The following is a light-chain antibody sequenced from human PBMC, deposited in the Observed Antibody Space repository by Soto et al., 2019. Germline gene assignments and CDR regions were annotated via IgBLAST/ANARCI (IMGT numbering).Light chain of an antibody. J-gene: IGKJ5*01. Sequence: IQMSQSPSTLPASVGDRVTIPCRASQSISSWVAWYQQKPGKAPKLLIYDASSLESGVPSRFSGSGSGTEFTLTISSLQPDDFAAYYCQQYNSNPLITFGQGTRLEIK. V-gene: IGKV1-5*01. CDR3: QQYNSNPLIT. CDR2: DAS. CDR1: QSISSW.